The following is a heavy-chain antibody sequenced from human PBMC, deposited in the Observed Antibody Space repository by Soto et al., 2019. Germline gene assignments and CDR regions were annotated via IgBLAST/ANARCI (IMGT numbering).Heavy chain of an antibody. CDR2: IYSSGNS. Sequence: QVQLQESGPGLVNSSGTLSLTCTVSGASISGYYWSWIRQPPGKGLEWIGYIYSSGNSNSNPSLMSRVTISVDTSKNQFSLRLRSVTAADTAMYYCARHKGDLSTPSKFYFYMDVWGKGTRVTVSS. J-gene: IGHJ6*03. D-gene: IGHD2-15*01. CDR3: ARHKGDLSTPSKFYFYMDV. V-gene: IGHV4-59*08. CDR1: GASISGYY.